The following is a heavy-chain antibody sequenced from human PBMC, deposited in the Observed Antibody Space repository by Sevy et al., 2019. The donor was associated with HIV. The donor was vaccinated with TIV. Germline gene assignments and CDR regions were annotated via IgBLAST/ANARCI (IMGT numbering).Heavy chain of an antibody. J-gene: IGHJ6*02. V-gene: IGHV1-2*02. Sequence: ASVKVSCKASGYMFTDYYIHWVRQAPGQGLEWMAWINPDGGVTNYAQRFQGEVTVTRDTSISTAYRELGRLRSNDTAIYYCARLTTKPTSDLYGMDVWGQGTTVTVSS. D-gene: IGHD4-17*01. CDR1: GYMFTDYY. CDR3: ARLTTKPTSDLYGMDV. CDR2: INPDGGVT.